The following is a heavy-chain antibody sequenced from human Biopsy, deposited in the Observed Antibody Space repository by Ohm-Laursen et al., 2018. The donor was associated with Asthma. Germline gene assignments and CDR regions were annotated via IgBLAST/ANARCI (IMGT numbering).Heavy chain of an antibody. J-gene: IGHJ4*02. CDR2: HDHEEGGT. D-gene: IGHD4-17*01. CDR1: GYSLTDLS. Sequence: SVKVSCNISGYSLTDLSMHWVRQAPGQGLEWMGGHDHEEGGTVNAWRFQGRVTMTEDTSTDTAYMELSSLSSDDTAVYYCASDFPKDYVRYNFQFWGQGTLVTVSS. V-gene: IGHV1-24*01. CDR3: ASDFPKDYVRYNFQF.